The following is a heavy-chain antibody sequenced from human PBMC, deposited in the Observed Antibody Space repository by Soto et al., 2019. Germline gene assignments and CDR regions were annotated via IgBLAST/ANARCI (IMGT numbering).Heavy chain of an antibody. CDR2: IWYHGVDK. CDR1: GVTFSRQA. Sequence: QVQLVESGGGVVQPERSLRLSCAASGVTFSRQAMHWVRQAPGRGLEWVAVIWYHGVDKYYADSVKGRFTISRDNSKNTVYLQMNRLRGEDTAVYYCATGFLGLCTGGNCPLDSWGQGSLVTVSS. D-gene: IGHD2-15*01. V-gene: IGHV3-33*01. J-gene: IGHJ4*02. CDR3: ATGFLGLCTGGNCPLDS.